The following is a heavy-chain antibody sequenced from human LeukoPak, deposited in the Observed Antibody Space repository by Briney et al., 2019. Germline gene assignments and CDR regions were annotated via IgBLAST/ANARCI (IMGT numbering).Heavy chain of an antibody. J-gene: IGHJ6*03. V-gene: IGHV1-2*02. CDR2: INPNSGGT. CDR1: GYTVTDCY. D-gene: IGHD2-15*01. CDR3: ARGRYYYMDV. Sequence: ASVKISCKASGYTVTDCYMHWVQQAPGQGLEWTGWINPNSGGTNYAQKFQGRVTMTRDTSISTAYMELSRLRSDDTAVYYCARGRYYYMDVWGKGTTVTVSS.